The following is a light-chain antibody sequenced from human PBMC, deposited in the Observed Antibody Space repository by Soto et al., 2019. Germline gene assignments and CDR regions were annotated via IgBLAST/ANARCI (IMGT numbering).Light chain of an antibody. CDR2: DVS. CDR3: CSFAGNYMYV. J-gene: IGLJ1*01. Sequence: QAALTHPRSVYGPRGQSVTISCTGTSSAVGGYNYVSWYLQHPGKAPKVMIYDVSKRPSGVPDRFSGSKSGNTASLTISGLLSEDEADYYCCSFAGNYMYVFGSGPKVTV. V-gene: IGLV2-11*01. CDR1: SSAVGGYNY.